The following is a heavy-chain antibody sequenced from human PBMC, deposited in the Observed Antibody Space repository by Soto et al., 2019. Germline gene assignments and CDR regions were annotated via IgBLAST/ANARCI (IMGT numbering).Heavy chain of an antibody. CDR1: GGSVSSGRFY. CDR2: VYYGGST. J-gene: IGHJ5*02. Sequence: QVQLQESGPGLVKPSETLSLTCTVSGGSVSSGRFYWTWIRQPPGRGLEWIGHVYYGGSTKYNPSLESRVTLSVDTSNDQFSLKLSSVTAADTAVYYCARTHSNYDNWFDPWGQGTLVTVSS. D-gene: IGHD4-4*01. V-gene: IGHV4-61*01. CDR3: ARTHSNYDNWFDP.